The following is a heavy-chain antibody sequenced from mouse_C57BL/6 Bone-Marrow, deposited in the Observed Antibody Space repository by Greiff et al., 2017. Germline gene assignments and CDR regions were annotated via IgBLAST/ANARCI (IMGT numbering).Heavy chain of an antibody. CDR1: GYTFTSYW. V-gene: IGHV1-59*01. Sequence: VQLQQPGAELVRPGTSVKLSCKASGYTFTSYWMHWVKQRPGQGLEWIGVIDPSDSYTNYNQKFKGKATLSVDTSSSTAYMQISSLTSEDSAVYYCARGGYPYAMDYWGQGTSVTVSS. J-gene: IGHJ4*01. D-gene: IGHD2-2*01. CDR2: IDPSDSYT. CDR3: ARGGYPYAMDY.